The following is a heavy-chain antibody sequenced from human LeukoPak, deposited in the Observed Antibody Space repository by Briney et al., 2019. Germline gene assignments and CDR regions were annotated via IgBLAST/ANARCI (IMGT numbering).Heavy chain of an antibody. Sequence: GESLKISSEGSGYRFSNYWIGWVRPMPGKGREWMGIIYPGDYETRYSPSFQGLVTISVDKSISTAYLQWSSLKASDTAMYYCAIPPGYCGNDCSFDHWGQGTLVTVSS. CDR3: AIPPGYCGNDCSFDH. CDR1: GYRFSNYW. J-gene: IGHJ4*02. V-gene: IGHV5-51*01. D-gene: IGHD2-21*02. CDR2: IYPGDYET.